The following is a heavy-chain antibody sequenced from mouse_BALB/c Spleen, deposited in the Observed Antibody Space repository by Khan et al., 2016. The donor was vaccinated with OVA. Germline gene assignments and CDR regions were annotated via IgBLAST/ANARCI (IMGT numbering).Heavy chain of an antibody. D-gene: IGHD2-14*01. CDR2: VNPNNGGS. V-gene: IGHV1-26*01. CDR1: GYSFTLYY. CDR3: ARGYDFFAY. Sequence: VQLQQSGPELVKPGASVKISCKASGYSFTLYYMTWVKQSPGKSLEWIGLVNPNNGGSDYNQEFKGKAILTVDKSSNTAYMELHSLTSEDSAVXYCARGYDFFAYWGQGTLVTVSA. J-gene: IGHJ3*01.